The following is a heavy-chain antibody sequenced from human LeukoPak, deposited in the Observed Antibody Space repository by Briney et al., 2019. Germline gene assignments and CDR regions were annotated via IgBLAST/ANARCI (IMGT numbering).Heavy chain of an antibody. J-gene: IGHJ3*02. CDR3: ARAEDCSSTSCPRAFDI. V-gene: IGHV3-74*01. CDR2: INTDGSST. Sequence: GGSLRLSCAASGFTFNTYWMHWVRQAPGKRLVWVSRINTDGSSTNYADSVKGRFAISRDNAENTLYPQMNSLRAEDTAVYYCARAEDCSSTSCPRAFDIWGQGTMVTVSS. D-gene: IGHD2-2*01. CDR1: GFTFNTYW.